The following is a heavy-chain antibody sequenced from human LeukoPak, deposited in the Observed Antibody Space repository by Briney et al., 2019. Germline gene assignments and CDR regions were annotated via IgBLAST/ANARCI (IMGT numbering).Heavy chain of an antibody. Sequence: KPSETLSLTCTVSGGSISSSSYYWGWIRQPPGKGLEWIGSIYYSGSTNYNPSLKSRVTISVDMSKNQFSLKLSSVTAADTAVYYCARVDQSGYDTRGWFDPWGQGTLVTVSS. CDR1: GGSISSSSYY. D-gene: IGHD5-12*01. CDR2: IYYSGST. CDR3: ARVDQSGYDTRGWFDP. V-gene: IGHV4-39*07. J-gene: IGHJ5*02.